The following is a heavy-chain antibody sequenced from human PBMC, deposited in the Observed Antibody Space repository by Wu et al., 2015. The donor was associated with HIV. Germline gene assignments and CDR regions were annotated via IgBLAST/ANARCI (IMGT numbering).Heavy chain of an antibody. Sequence: QVQLVQSGAEVKKPGSSVKVSCKASGGTFSSYAISWVRQAPGQGLEWMGGIIPIFGTANYAQKFQGRVTITADESTSTAYMELSSLRSEDTAVYYCARVLYSSSSGDYYYYMDVWGKGTTVTVSS. J-gene: IGHJ6*03. CDR3: ARVLYSSSSGDYYYYMDV. CDR1: GGTFSSYA. V-gene: IGHV1-69*01. CDR2: IIPIFGTA. D-gene: IGHD6-6*01.